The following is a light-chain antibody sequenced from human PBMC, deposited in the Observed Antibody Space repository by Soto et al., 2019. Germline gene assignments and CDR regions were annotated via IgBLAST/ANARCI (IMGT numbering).Light chain of an antibody. CDR3: QQYKTYST. V-gene: IGKV1-5*03. Sequence: DISITLSASSLSASEKETVTITFRASQTISTSLAWYQQIPGRAPKLLIYKASILDTGVPSRFSGSGSGTEFTLTISSLQPDDFATYYCQQYKTYSTFGQGSKVDVK. J-gene: IGKJ1*01. CDR2: KAS. CDR1: QTISTS.